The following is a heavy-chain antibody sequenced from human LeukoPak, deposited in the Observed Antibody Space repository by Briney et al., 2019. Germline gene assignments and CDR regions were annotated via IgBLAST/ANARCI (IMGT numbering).Heavy chain of an antibody. CDR1: GFTFSSYW. J-gene: IGHJ4*02. CDR3: VRGRYCNSISCDYFDY. CDR2: IKEDGSEK. D-gene: IGHD2-2*01. V-gene: IGHV3-7*01. Sequence: GGSLRLSCAASGFTFSSYWMSWVRQAPGKGLEWVANIKEDGSEKYYVDSVKGRFTISRDNAKNSLYLRMNSLRAEDTAVYYCVRGRYCNSISCDYFDYWGQGTLVTVSS.